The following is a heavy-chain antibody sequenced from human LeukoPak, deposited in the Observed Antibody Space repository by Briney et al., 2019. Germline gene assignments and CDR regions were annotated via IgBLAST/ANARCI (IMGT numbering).Heavy chain of an antibody. CDR2: INHGGST. CDR3: VRDLSIAAAGGDY. D-gene: IGHD6-13*01. CDR1: GGSSSGYY. J-gene: IGHJ4*02. V-gene: IGHV4-34*01. Sequence: SETLSLTCAVYGGSSSGYYWSWLRQPPGKGLEWIGEINHGGSTIYNPSLKSRVTILVDTSKNQFSLRLNSVTAADTAVYYCVRDLSIAAAGGDYWGLGTLVTVSS.